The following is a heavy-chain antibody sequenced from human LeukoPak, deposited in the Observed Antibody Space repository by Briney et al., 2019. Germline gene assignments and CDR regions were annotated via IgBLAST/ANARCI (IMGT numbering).Heavy chain of an antibody. J-gene: IGHJ4*02. D-gene: IGHD4-17*01. CDR3: ARGREDGDYAGN. Sequence: GGSLRLSCAASGFTISSYAMHWVRQAPGKGLEWVAVISYDGNNKYYADSVKGRFTISRDNSKNTLYLQMNSLRAEDTAVYYCARGREDGDYAGNWGQGTLVTVSS. V-gene: IGHV3-30-3*01. CDR1: GFTISSYA. CDR2: ISYDGNNK.